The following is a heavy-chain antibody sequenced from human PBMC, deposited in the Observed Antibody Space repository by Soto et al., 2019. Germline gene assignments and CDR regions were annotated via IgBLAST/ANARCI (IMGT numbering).Heavy chain of an antibody. D-gene: IGHD6-13*01. CDR3: ARQLGQYSSSWYAFDI. J-gene: IGHJ3*02. CDR1: GYSFADYW. Sequence: GESLTISCKGSGYSFADYWIACVRQMPGNGLECMGIISPDDSDIRYSPSFRGQGTISADSSISTAYLKWSSLRASDTAIYYCARQLGQYSSSWYAFDIWGQGTMVTVS. CDR2: ISPDDSDI. V-gene: IGHV5-51*01.